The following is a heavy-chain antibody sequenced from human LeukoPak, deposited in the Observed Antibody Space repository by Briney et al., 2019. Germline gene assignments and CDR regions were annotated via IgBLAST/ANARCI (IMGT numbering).Heavy chain of an antibody. D-gene: IGHD3-10*02. CDR1: RFTFSSYD. CDR2: ISSSGSTI. CDR3: ARGVRPDAYDV. Sequence: GGSLRLSCAASRFTFSSYDMNWVRQAPGKGLEWVSYISSSGSTIHYADSVKGRFTISRDHAKNSLYLQMNSLRAEDTAVYYCARGVRPDAYDVWGQGTMVTVSS. J-gene: IGHJ3*01. V-gene: IGHV3-48*03.